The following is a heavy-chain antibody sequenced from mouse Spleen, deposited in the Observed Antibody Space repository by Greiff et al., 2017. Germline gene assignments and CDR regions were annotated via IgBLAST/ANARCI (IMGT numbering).Heavy chain of an antibody. CDR2: INPSTGGT. Sequence: VQLQQSGPELVKPGASVKISCKASGYSFTGYYMNWVKQSPEKSLEWIGEINPSTGGTTYNQKFKAKATLTVDKSSSTAYMQLKSLTSEDSAVYYCARDGNYLYYYAMDYWGQGTSVTVSS. V-gene: IGHV1-42*01. J-gene: IGHJ4*01. CDR1: GYSFTGYY. CDR3: ARDGNYLYYYAMDY. D-gene: IGHD2-1*01.